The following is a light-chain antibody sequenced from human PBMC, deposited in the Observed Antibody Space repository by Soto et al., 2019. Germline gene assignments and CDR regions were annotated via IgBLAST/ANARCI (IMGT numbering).Light chain of an antibody. CDR1: STDVGSYNL. CDR2: EGS. J-gene: IGLJ2*01. V-gene: IGLV2-23*01. Sequence: QSALTQPASVSGSPGQSITVSCTGTSTDVGSYNLVSWYQQYPGKAPKLVIYEGSKRPSGVSNRFSGSKSGNTASLTISGLQAEDEADYFCCSYAGNNTRIFGGGTQLTVL. CDR3: CSYAGNNTRI.